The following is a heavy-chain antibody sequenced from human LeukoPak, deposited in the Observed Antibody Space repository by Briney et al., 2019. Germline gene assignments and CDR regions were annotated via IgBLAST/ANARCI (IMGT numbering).Heavy chain of an antibody. J-gene: IGHJ3*02. CDR1: GGSISSGSYY. CDR2: IFTRGST. CDR3: ASQLGAFDI. D-gene: IGHD2-2*01. V-gene: IGHV4-61*02. Sequence: SQTLSLTCTVSGGSISSGSYYWTWIRQPAGKGLEWIGRIFTRGSTNYNPSLKSRVTISLDTSKNQFSLKLSSVTAADTAVYYCASQLGAFDIWGQGTMVTVSS.